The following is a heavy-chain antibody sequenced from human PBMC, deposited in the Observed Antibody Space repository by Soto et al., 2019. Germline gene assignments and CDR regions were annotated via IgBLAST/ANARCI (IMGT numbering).Heavy chain of an antibody. D-gene: IGHD6-6*01. V-gene: IGHV4-59*08. J-gene: IGHJ4*02. CDR1: GGSISSYY. CDR3: ARLTGEQLVTPFDY. Sequence: SETLSLTCTVSGGSISSYYWSWIRQPPGKGLEWIGYIYYSGSTNYNPSLKSRVTISVDTSKNQFSLKLSSVTAADTAVYYCARLTGEQLVTPFDYWGQGTLVTVSS. CDR2: IYYSGST.